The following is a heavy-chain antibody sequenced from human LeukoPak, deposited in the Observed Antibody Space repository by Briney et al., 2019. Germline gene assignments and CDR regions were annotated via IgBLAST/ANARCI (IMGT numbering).Heavy chain of an antibody. CDR1: GGPFSNYD. CDR2: INHSGRT. J-gene: IGHJ6*02. V-gene: IGHV4-34*01. Sequence: PSEALSLTCAVSGGPFSNYDWSWIRQPPGKGLEWIGEINHSGRTNSNPSLKSRVTISKDASKSHFSLKLRSVTAADTAVYYCARHIPFPYYDFWSGPGGMDVWGQGTTVTVSS. D-gene: IGHD3-3*01. CDR3: ARHIPFPYYDFWSGPGGMDV.